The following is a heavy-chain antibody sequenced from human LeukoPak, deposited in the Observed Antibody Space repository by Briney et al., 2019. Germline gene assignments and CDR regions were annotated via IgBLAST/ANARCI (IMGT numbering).Heavy chain of an antibody. CDR2: IYTSGST. Sequence: SETLSLTCTVSGGSISSGSYYWSWIRQPAGKGLEWIGRIYTSGSTNYNPSLKSRVTISVDTSKNLFSLKLSSVTAADTAVYYCARASWFGESTTDYWGQGTLVTVSS. J-gene: IGHJ4*02. D-gene: IGHD3-10*01. V-gene: IGHV4-61*02. CDR3: ARASWFGESTTDY. CDR1: GGSISSGSYY.